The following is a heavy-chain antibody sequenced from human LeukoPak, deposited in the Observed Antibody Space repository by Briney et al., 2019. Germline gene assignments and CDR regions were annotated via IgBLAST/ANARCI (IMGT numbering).Heavy chain of an antibody. V-gene: IGHV4-30-4*01. CDR1: GGSISSGDYY. CDR3: ARVSGAAFPFIDY. J-gene: IGHJ4*01. CDR2: IYYSGST. Sequence: SETLSLTCTVSGGSISSGDYYWSWIRQPPGKGLEWIGYIYYSGSTYYNPSLKSRVTISVDTSKNQFSLKLSSVTAADTAVYYCARVSGAAFPFIDYWGHGTLVTVSS. D-gene: IGHD3-10*01.